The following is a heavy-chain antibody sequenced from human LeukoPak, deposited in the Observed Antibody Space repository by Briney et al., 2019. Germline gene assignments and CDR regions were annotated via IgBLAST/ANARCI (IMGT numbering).Heavy chain of an antibody. D-gene: IGHD6-19*01. CDR3: ARRSLAVTGIPDY. J-gene: IGHJ4*01. Sequence: PGGSLRLSCAASGFTFSNYGMHWVRQAPGKGLQWVAVIWYDGSNKYYADSVKGRFTISRDNSKNTLYLQMNSLRAEDTAVYYCARRSLAVTGIPDYWGQEPWSPSPQ. CDR1: GFTFSNYG. CDR2: IWYDGSNK. V-gene: IGHV3-33*01.